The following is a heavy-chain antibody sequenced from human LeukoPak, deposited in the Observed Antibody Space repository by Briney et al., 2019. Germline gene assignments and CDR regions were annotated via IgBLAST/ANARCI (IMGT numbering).Heavy chain of an antibody. D-gene: IGHD3-3*01. V-gene: IGHV3-7*01. Sequence: PGGSLRLSCAAARFTFSTYWMNWVRQAPGKGLEWVANIKEDGSEKYYVDSVKGRFTISRDNAKDSLYLQMNSLRAEDTAVYYCARDRSTDFWSGYYTNYFDYWGQGTLVTVSS. CDR3: ARDRSTDFWSGYYTNYFDY. CDR2: IKEDGSEK. J-gene: IGHJ4*02. CDR1: RFTFSTYW.